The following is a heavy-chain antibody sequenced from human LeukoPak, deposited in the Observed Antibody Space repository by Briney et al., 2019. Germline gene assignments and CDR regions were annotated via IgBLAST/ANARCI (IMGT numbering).Heavy chain of an antibody. D-gene: IGHD3-22*01. CDR2: ISGSGGST. Sequence: GGSLRLSCAASGFTFSSYAMSWVRQAPGKGLEWVSAISGSGGSTYYADSVKGRFTISRDNSKNTLYLQMNSLRAEDTAVYYCAKTPYYYDSSGQTNWFDPWGPGTLVTVSS. CDR1: GFTFSSYA. CDR3: AKTPYYYDSSGQTNWFDP. V-gene: IGHV3-23*01. J-gene: IGHJ5*02.